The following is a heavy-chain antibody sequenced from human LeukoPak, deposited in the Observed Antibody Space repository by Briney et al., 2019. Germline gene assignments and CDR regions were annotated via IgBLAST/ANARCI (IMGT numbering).Heavy chain of an antibody. V-gene: IGHV1-24*01. CDR2: FDPEDGET. D-gene: IGHD3-10*01. CDR3: ASGGSGSYVIDY. Sequence: GASVTVSCKVSGYTLTELSMHWVRQAPGKGLEWMGGFDPEDGETIYAQKFQGRVTMTEDTSTDTAYMELSSLRSEDTAVYYCASGGSGSYVIDYWGQGTLVTVSS. CDR1: GYTLTELS. J-gene: IGHJ4*02.